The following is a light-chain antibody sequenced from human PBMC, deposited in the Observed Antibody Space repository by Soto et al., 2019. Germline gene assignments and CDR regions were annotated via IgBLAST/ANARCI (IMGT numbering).Light chain of an antibody. CDR3: QQRTNWLFT. CDR2: DAS. J-gene: IGKJ3*01. V-gene: IGKV3-11*01. Sequence: LTQSPGSRSLSPGERATLSCRPSQTVGISLAWYQRKPGQPPRLLIYDASKRATGIPARFGGSGSGTDFTLTISSLEPEDFAVYYCQQRTNWLFTFGPGTKVDIK. CDR1: QTVGIS.